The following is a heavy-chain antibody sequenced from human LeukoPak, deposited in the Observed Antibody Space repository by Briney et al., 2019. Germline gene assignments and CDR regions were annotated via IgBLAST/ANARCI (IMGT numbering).Heavy chain of an antibody. CDR1: GYTFTSNY. CDR3: ARDQEGFDY. J-gene: IGHJ4*02. V-gene: IGHV1-46*01. Sequence: PGASVNVSCTASGYTFTSNYLHWVRQAPGQGLEWMGMIYPRDGSTSYAQRFQGRVTVTRDTSTSTVHMELSGLRSEDTAVYYCARDQEGFDYWGQGTLVTVSS. CDR2: IYPRDGST.